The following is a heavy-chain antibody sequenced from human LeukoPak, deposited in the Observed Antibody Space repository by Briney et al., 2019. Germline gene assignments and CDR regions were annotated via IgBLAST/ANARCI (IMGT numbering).Heavy chain of an antibody. CDR3: ARDGYDSSGYAY. V-gene: IGHV4-59*12. J-gene: IGHJ4*02. CDR2: IYYSGST. Sequence: SETLSLTCTVSGGSISSYYWSWIRQPPGKGLEWIGYIYYSGSTNYNPSLKSRVTISVDTSKNQFSLKLSSVTAADTAVYYCARDGYDSSGYAYWGQGTLVTVSS. D-gene: IGHD3-22*01. CDR1: GGSISSYY.